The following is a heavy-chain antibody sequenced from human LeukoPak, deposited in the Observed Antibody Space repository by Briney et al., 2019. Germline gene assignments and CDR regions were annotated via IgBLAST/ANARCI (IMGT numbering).Heavy chain of an antibody. J-gene: IGHJ5*01. D-gene: IGHD2-2*01. V-gene: IGHV3-20*01. CDR3: VKDAEGGVWSSTWFDY. CDR2: INWNGGST. Sequence: GGSLRLSCAASGFTFSSYSMNWVRQAPGKGLEWVSGINWNGGSTGYADSVKGRFTISRDNAKNSLYLQMNSLRAEDTAFYHFVKDAEGGVWSSTWFDYWGQGTLVTVSS. CDR1: GFTFSSYS.